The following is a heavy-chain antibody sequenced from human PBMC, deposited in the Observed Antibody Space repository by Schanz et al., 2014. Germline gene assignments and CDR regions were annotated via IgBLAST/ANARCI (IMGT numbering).Heavy chain of an antibody. V-gene: IGHV1-18*01. D-gene: IGHD6-13*01. Sequence: QLMQSGSEVRKPGASVKVSCKASGYIFGSHGMTWVRQAPGQGPELMGWINAHTGNTQYAQKFQGRVNMTRDTVTTTLHLELTRLRTDDTAIYYCARVHIATYHYSMPGAFDIWGQGTRVTVSS. CDR1: GYIFGSHG. CDR3: ARVHIATYHYSMPGAFDI. CDR2: INAHTGNT. J-gene: IGHJ3*02.